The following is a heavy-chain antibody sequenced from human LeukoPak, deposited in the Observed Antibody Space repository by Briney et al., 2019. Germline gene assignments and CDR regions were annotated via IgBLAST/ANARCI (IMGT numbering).Heavy chain of an antibody. CDR3: ARGRSNYYGMDV. J-gene: IGHJ6*02. V-gene: IGHV4-61*01. D-gene: IGHD1-26*01. Sequence: SETLSLTCTVSGGSISSSSYYWNWIRRPPGKGLEWIGYIYYNGNTNYSPSLKSRVTMSVDTSKNLFSLKVSSVTAADTAVYYCARGRSNYYGMDVWGQGTTVTVSS. CDR2: IYYNGNT. CDR1: GGSISSSSYY.